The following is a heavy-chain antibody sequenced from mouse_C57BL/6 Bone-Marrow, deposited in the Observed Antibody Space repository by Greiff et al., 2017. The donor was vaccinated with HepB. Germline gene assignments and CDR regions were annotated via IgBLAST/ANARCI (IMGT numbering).Heavy chain of an antibody. Sequence: VQLQESGAELVRPGASVTLSCKASGYTFTDYEMHWVKQTPVHGLEWIGAIDPETGGNAYNQKFKGKAILTADKSSSTAYMELRSLTSEDSAVYYCTRSGATVVAHYYAMDYWGQGTSVTVSS. CDR2: IDPETGGN. CDR1: GYTFTDYE. J-gene: IGHJ4*01. CDR3: TRSGATVVAHYYAMDY. D-gene: IGHD1-1*01. V-gene: IGHV1-15*01.